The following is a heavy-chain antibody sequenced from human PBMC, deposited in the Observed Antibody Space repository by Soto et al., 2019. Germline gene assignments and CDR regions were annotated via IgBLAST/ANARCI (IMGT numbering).Heavy chain of an antibody. D-gene: IGHD3-10*01. V-gene: IGHV1-18*01. Sequence: ASVKVSCKASGYTFTSSGISWVRQAPGQGLEWMGWISPYNGNTNYAQKLQGRVTMTTDTSTSTAYMDLRSLRSDDTAVYYCARGIGGWFGVAYYYGMDVWGQGTTVTVSS. CDR3: ARGIGGWFGVAYYYGMDV. CDR1: GYTFTSSG. J-gene: IGHJ6*02. CDR2: ISPYNGNT.